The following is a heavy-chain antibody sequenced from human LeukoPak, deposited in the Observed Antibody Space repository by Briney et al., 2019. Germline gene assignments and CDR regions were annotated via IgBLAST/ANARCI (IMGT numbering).Heavy chain of an antibody. J-gene: IGHJ4*02. CDR2: VSHDGSNK. V-gene: IGHV3-30-3*01. Sequence: GGSLRLSCAASGFTFSNYAMHWVRQAPGKGLEWVALVSHDGSNKYYTDSVKGRFTISRDNSKNTLYLQMNSLRAEDTAVYYCAKDGGLWVSAHWGDSWGRGTLVTVSS. CDR1: GFTFSNYA. D-gene: IGHD7-27*01. CDR3: AKDGGLWVSAHWGDS.